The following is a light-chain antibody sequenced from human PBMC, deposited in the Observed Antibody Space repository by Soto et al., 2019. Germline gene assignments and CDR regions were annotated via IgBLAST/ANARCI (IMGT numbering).Light chain of an antibody. J-gene: IGLJ2*01. CDR1: SSNIGSNY. CDR3: AAWDDSLSGYVV. Sequence: QLVLTQPPSASGTPGQRVTISCSGSSSNIGSNYVYWYQQLPGTAPKLLINRNNQRPSGVPDRFSGSKSGTSASLAISGLRSEDEADYYCAAWDDSLSGYVVFGGGTQLTVL. CDR2: RNN. V-gene: IGLV1-47*01.